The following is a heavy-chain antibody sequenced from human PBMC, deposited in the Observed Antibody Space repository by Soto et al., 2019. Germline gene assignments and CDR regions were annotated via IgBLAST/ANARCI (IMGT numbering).Heavy chain of an antibody. CDR1: GGSISSYY. Sequence: PSETLSLTCTVSGGSISSYYWSWIRQPPGKGLEWIGYIYYSGSTNYNPSLKSRVTISVDTSKNQFSLKLSSVTAADTAVYYCARDLTYKGLPGFDPWGQGTLVTVSS. D-gene: IGHD1-1*01. J-gene: IGHJ5*02. CDR2: IYYSGST. V-gene: IGHV4-59*01. CDR3: ARDLTYKGLPGFDP.